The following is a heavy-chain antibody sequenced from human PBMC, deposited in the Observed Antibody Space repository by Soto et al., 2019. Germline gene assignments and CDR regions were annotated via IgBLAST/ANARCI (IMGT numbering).Heavy chain of an antibody. Sequence: GGSLRLSCAASGFTFSSYAMSWVRQASGKGLEWVSAISGSGGSTYYADSVKGRFTISRDNSKNTLYLQMNSLRAEDTAVYYCARRSSSPGTFDYWGQGTLVTVSS. CDR3: ARRSSSPGTFDY. D-gene: IGHD6-6*01. J-gene: IGHJ4*02. CDR2: ISGSGGST. V-gene: IGHV3-23*01. CDR1: GFTFSSYA.